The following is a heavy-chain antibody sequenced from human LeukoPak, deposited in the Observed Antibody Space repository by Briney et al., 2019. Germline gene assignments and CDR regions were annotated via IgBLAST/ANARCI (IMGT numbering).Heavy chain of an antibody. Sequence: PGGSLRLSCAASGFTFSSYGMSWVRPAPGRGLEWVSAISGSGGSTYYADSVKGRFTISRDNSKNTLYLQMNSLRAEDTAVYYCAKVGVMVRGVISPFFDYWGQGTLVTVSS. J-gene: IGHJ4*02. CDR1: GFTFSSYG. CDR3: AKVGVMVRGVISPFFDY. CDR2: ISGSGGST. D-gene: IGHD3-10*01. V-gene: IGHV3-23*01.